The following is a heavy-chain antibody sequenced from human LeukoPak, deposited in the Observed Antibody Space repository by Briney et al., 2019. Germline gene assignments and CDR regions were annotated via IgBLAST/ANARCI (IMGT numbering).Heavy chain of an antibody. CDR1: GFTFSSYA. D-gene: IGHD2-15*01. V-gene: IGHV3-30*04. J-gene: IGHJ4*02. CDR2: ISYDGSNK. CDR3: AKDQGYVKQIDY. Sequence: GGSLRLSCAASGFTFSSYAMHWVRQAPGKGLEWVAVISYDGSNKYYADSVKGRFTISRDNSKNTLYLQMNSLRAEDTAVYYCAKDQGYVKQIDYWGQGTLVTVSS.